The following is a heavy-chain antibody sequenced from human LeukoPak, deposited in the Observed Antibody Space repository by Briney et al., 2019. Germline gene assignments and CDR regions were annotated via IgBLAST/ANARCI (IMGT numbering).Heavy chain of an antibody. CDR3: VKHARVGTSTAFEV. J-gene: IGHJ3*01. CDR1: GFTFDHFG. D-gene: IGHD1-26*01. CDR2: VTGSATTT. V-gene: IGHV3-23*01. Sequence: PGGSLRLSCAASGFTFDHFGMSWVRQAPGKGLEWVAAVTGSATTTSYADSVKGRVTVSRDNSQSLLSQQMDSLGAEDTAIYYCVKHARVGTSTAFEVWGQGTLVTVSS.